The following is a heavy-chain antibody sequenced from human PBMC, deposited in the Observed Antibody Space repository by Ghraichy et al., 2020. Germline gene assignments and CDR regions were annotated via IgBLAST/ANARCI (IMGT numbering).Heavy chain of an antibody. J-gene: IGHJ4*02. CDR2: INANSGGT. Sequence: ASVKGSSKTSGYSFTDYFVHWVRQAPGQGLEWMGVINANSGGTMYAQNFQGRVTVTRDTSISTAYMELAGLSSDDTAVYYCARELGGGYHDYWGQGTLVTVSS. D-gene: IGHD3-22*01. CDR3: ARELGGGYHDY. CDR1: GYSFTDYF. V-gene: IGHV1-2*02.